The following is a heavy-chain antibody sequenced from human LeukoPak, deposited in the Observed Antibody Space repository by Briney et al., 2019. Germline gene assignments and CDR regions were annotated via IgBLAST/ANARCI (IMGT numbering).Heavy chain of an antibody. D-gene: IGHD3-3*01. Sequence: SGPTLVNPTETLTLTCTVSGFSLSNARMGVSWIRQLPGKALEWLAHIFSNDEKSYSTSLKSRLTISKDTSKSQVVLTMTNMDPVDTATYYCARGYYDFRSGRRNFDYWGQGTLVTVSS. CDR1: GFSLSNARMG. V-gene: IGHV2-26*01. CDR3: ARGYYDFRSGRRNFDY. J-gene: IGHJ4*02. CDR2: IFSNDEK.